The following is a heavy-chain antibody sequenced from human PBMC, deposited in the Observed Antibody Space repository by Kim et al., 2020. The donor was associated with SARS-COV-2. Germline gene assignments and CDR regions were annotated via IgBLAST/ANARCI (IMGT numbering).Heavy chain of an antibody. CDR1: GFTFSSYG. CDR3: AKDWGNYYDSSGFDAFDI. V-gene: IGHV3-30*18. CDR2: ISYDGSNK. J-gene: IGHJ3*02. Sequence: GGSLRLSCAASGFTFSSYGMHWVRQAPGKGLEWVAVISYDGSNKYYADSVKGRFTISRYNSKNTLYLQMNSLRAEDTAVYYCAKDWGNYYDSSGFDAFDIWGQGTMVTVSS. D-gene: IGHD3-22*01.